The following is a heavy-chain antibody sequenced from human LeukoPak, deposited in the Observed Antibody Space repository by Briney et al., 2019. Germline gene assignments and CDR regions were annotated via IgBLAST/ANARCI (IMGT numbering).Heavy chain of an antibody. D-gene: IGHD5-18*01. V-gene: IGHV3-30-3*01. CDR1: GFTFSSYA. CDR3: AIFPTSLGYSYGLAFDI. J-gene: IGHJ3*02. Sequence: PGRSLRLSCVASGFTFSSYAMQWIRQATGKGVEWVSFISYDGSNKYYADYVKGRFNISRDNAKTSLYLQMPSLRAEDTAVYYCAIFPTSLGYSYGLAFDISGPGTMVTVSS. CDR2: ISYDGSNK.